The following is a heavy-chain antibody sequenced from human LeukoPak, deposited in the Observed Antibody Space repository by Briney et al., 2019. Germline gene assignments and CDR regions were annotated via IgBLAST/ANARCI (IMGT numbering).Heavy chain of an antibody. V-gene: IGHV3-23*01. CDR1: GFTFSSYG. J-gene: IGHJ4*02. D-gene: IGHD2-2*01. CDR3: AKSGSPVIPAASFDY. Sequence: GGSLRLSCAASGFTFSSYGMSWVRQAPGKGLEWVSAISGTGGSTYYADSVKGRFTISRDNSKNTLYLQMNSLRAEDTAVYYCAKSGSPVIPAASFDYWGQGTLATVSS. CDR2: ISGTGGST.